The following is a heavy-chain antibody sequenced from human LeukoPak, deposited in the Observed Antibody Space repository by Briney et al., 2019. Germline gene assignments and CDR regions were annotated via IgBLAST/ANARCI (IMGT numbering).Heavy chain of an antibody. CDR3: AREHYHDSSGYYFFDY. CDR2: IYTSGST. V-gene: IGHV4-61*02. CDR1: GGSISSGSYY. D-gene: IGHD3-22*01. J-gene: IGHJ4*02. Sequence: SETLSLTCTVSGGSISSGSYYWSWIRQPAGKGLEWIGRIYTSGSTNYNPSLKSRVTISVDTSKNQFSLKLSSVTAADAAVYYCAREHYHDSSGYYFFDYWGQGTLVTVSS.